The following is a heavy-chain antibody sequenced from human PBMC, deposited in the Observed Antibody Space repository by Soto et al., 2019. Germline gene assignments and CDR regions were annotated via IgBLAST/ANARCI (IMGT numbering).Heavy chain of an antibody. J-gene: IGHJ6*02. Sequence: GALRLPRSAPGFTLKSYWVHWARPAPGKGLVWVSRINSDGSSTFYADSVKGRFTISRDNAKNTVYLQVNGLRVEDTAVYYCARGIQYRYGMDVWGQGTTVTVSS. D-gene: IGHD5-18*01. V-gene: IGHV3-74*01. CDR2: INSDGSST. CDR1: GFTLKSYW. CDR3: ARGIQYRYGMDV.